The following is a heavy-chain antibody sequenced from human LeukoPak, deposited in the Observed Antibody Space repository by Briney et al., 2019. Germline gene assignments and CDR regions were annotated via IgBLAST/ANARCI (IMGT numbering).Heavy chain of an antibody. V-gene: IGHV3-21*01. CDR1: GFTLSSYS. CDR2: ISSSSSYI. Sequence: PGGSLRLSCAASGFTLSSYSMNWVRQAPGKGLEWVSSISSSSSYIHHADSVKGRFTISRDNAKNSLYLQMNSLRAEDTAVYYCARDDDYGAYDYWGQGTLVTVSS. CDR3: ARDDDYGAYDY. D-gene: IGHD4-17*01. J-gene: IGHJ4*02.